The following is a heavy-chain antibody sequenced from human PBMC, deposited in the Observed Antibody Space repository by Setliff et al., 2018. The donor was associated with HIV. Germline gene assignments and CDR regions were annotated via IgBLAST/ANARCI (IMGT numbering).Heavy chain of an antibody. Sequence: SETLSLTCTVSGDSISSYFWSWIRQSPGKGLEWIGFRSTTGSTNYNPSLRSRVTISVDTPKNQFSLRLTSVTAADTAVYYCARRIDNSGSFPDKNWFDTWGQGSLVTVSS. D-gene: IGHD3-10*01. J-gene: IGHJ5*02. CDR1: GDSISSYF. V-gene: IGHV4-4*09. CDR2: RSTTGST. CDR3: ARRIDNSGSFPDKNWFDT.